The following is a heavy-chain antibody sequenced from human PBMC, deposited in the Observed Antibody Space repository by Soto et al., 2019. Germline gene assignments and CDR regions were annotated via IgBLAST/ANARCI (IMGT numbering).Heavy chain of an antibody. CDR1: GYTFVSHG. V-gene: IGHV1-18*01. CDR2: ISASNGNT. Sequence: ASVKVSCKASGYTFVSHGIGWVRQAPGQGLEWVGWISASNGNTNYAQKFQGRVTMTTDKSTTTAYMELRSQRSDDTAVYYCARDWDYYDSMGYWGQGTLVTVSS. J-gene: IGHJ4*02. CDR3: ARDWDYYDSMGY. D-gene: IGHD3-22*01.